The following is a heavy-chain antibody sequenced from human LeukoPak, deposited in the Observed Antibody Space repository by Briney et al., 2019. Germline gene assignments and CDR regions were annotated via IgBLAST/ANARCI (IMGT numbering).Heavy chain of an antibody. Sequence: SETLSLTCTVSGGSISSYYWSWIRQPPGKGLEWIGYIYYSGTTNYNPSLKSPVTLSVDTSKNQFSLKLSSVTAADTAVYYCARGVYIAAAQYAYWGQGTLVTVSS. D-gene: IGHD6-13*01. V-gene: IGHV4-59*01. CDR3: ARGVYIAAAQYAY. J-gene: IGHJ4*02. CDR1: GGSISSYY. CDR2: IYYSGTT.